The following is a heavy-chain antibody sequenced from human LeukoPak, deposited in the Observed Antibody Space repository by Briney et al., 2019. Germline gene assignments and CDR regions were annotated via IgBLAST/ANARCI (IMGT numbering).Heavy chain of an antibody. CDR1: GGSISSSSHN. CDR2: INVTGN. J-gene: IGHJ6*03. Sequence: SETLSLTCTVPGGSISSSSHNWGWIRQPPGKGLEWIGNINVTGNRYNPYLQSGVTISVDTSRNQFFLKMSCVTAADTALYYCARHIGGGIEDMDVWGKGTKVTVSS. V-gene: IGHV4-39*01. CDR3: ARHIGGGIEDMDV. D-gene: IGHD3-16*02.